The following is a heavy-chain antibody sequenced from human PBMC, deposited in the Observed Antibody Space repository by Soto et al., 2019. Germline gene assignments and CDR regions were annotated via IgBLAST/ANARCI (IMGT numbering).Heavy chain of an antibody. Sequence: QVQLVQSGAEMKEPGSSVKVSCKTSGGTFSSSAISWLRQAPGKGLGWMGGIIPLFRTPDYAQKFQGRVTIAADESTSTAYMELSSLRSEDTAVYYCARDNDRLQLGGNYYYILDVWGQGTIITVSS. D-gene: IGHD4-4*01. V-gene: IGHV1-69*12. J-gene: IGHJ6*02. CDR1: GGTFSSSA. CDR3: ARDNDRLQLGGNYYYILDV. CDR2: IIPLFRTP.